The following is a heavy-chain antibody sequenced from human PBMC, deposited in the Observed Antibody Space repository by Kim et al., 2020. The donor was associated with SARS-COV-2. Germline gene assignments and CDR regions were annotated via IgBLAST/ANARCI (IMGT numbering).Heavy chain of an antibody. CDR3: ARVPRGGYSFYYYYYMDV. V-gene: IGHV4-34*01. D-gene: IGHD3-22*01. J-gene: IGHJ6*03. Sequence: KSRVTISVDTSKNQFSLKLSSVTAADTAVYYCARVPRGGYSFYYYYYMDVWGKGTTLTVSS.